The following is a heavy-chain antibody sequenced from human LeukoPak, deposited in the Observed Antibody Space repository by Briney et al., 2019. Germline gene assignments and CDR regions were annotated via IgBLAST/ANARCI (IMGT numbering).Heavy chain of an antibody. CDR2: INPHSGGT. V-gene: IGHV1-2*02. J-gene: IGHJ6*04. Sequence: ASVKVSCKASGYNFIVNYMHWVWQAPGQGFEWMGWINPHSGGTKYAQKFEGGVTMTSDTSTSTAYVELSSLTSDDTAVYYCARSSGSGSSHYNGMDVWGEGTSVIVSS. D-gene: IGHD3-10*01. CDR1: GYNFIVNY. CDR3: ARSSGSGSSHYNGMDV.